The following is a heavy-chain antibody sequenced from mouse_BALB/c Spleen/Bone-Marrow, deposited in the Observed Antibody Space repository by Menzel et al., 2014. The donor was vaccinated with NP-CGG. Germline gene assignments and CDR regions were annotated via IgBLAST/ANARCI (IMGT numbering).Heavy chain of an antibody. CDR2: IWGDGST. D-gene: IGHD4-1*01. CDR1: GFSITGYG. Sequence: VQLQESGPGLVAPSQRLSITCTVSGFSITGYGVNWVRQPPGKGLEWLGMIWGDGSTDYNSALKSRLSISKDNSKSQVFLKMNSLQTDDTARYYCARELGHYAMDYWGQGTSVTVSS. J-gene: IGHJ4*01. CDR3: ARELGHYAMDY. V-gene: IGHV2-6-7*02.